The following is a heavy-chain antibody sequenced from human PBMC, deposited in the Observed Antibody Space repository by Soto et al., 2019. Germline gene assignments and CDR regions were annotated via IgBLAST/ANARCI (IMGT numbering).Heavy chain of an antibody. V-gene: IGHV4-39*01. D-gene: IGHD1-1*01. J-gene: IGHJ3*01. CDR2: IYYSGST. CDR3: ARLRGGNNDAFDV. Sequence: QLQLQESCPGLVKPSETLSLTCTVSGGSISSSSNYWGWIRQPPGKGLAWIGRIYYSGSTYYNPSLKSRVTMSVYTSKNQFSLRLSSVTAADTALYYCARLRGGNNDAFDVWGQGTMVTVSS. CDR1: GGSISSSSNY.